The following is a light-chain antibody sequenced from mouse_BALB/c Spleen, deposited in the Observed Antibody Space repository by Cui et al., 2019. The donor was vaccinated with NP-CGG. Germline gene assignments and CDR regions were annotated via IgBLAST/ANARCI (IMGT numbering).Light chain of an antibody. CDR2: GTN. Sequence: QAVVTQESALTTSPGETLTLTCRSSTGAVTTSNYANWVQEKPDHLFTGLIGGTNNRAPGVPARFSGSLIGDKAALTITGAQTEDEAIYFCALWYSNHWVFGGGTKLTV. J-gene: IGLJ1*01. CDR1: TGAVTTSNY. V-gene: IGLV1*01. CDR3: ALWYSNHWV.